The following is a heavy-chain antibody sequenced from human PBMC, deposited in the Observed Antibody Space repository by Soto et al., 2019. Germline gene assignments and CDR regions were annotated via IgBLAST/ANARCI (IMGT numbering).Heavy chain of an antibody. V-gene: IGHV4-59*01. CDR3: ARDSGEDFDY. CDR2: IYYSGST. Sequence: TLSLTCTVSGGSISSYYWSWIRQPPGKGLEWIGYIYYSGSTNYNPSLKSRVTISVDTSKNQFSLKLSSVTAADTAVYYCARDSGEDFDYWGQGTLVTVSS. CDR1: GGSISSYY. J-gene: IGHJ4*02. D-gene: IGHD2-15*01.